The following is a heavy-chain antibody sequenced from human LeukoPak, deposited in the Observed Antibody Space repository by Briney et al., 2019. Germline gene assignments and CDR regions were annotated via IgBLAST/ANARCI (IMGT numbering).Heavy chain of an antibody. CDR3: ARGPGYYYGSGSSSSFDY. CDR1: GYSISTGYY. CDR2: FYHGGST. Sequence: SETLSLTCTVSGYSISTGYYWDWIRQPPGKGLEWIGTFYHGGSTYYNPSLKSRVTISVDTSKNQFSLNLTSVTAADTAVYYCARGPGYYYGSGSSSSFDYWGQGTLVTVSS. D-gene: IGHD3-10*01. V-gene: IGHV4-38-2*02. J-gene: IGHJ4*02.